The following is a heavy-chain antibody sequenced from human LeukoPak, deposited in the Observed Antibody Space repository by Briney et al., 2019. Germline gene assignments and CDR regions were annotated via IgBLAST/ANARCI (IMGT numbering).Heavy chain of an antibody. V-gene: IGHV3-30*18. J-gene: IGHJ4*01. CDR1: GFTFSSYG. Sequence: PGGSLRLSCAASGFTFSSYGMHWVRQAPGKGLEWVAVISYDGSNKYYADSVKGRFTISRDNSKNTLYLQMNSLRAEETAVCYCAKDHQYYYDSSGYYFPRSPTDYGGERSLVTVSS. CDR3: AKDHQYYYDSSGYYFPRSPTDY. D-gene: IGHD3-22*01. CDR2: ISYDGSNK.